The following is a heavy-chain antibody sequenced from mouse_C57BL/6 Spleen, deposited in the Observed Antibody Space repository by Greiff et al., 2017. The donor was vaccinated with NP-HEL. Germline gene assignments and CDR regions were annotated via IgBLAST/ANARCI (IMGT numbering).Heavy chain of an antibody. D-gene: IGHD1-1*01. CDR1: GFNIKDYY. J-gene: IGHJ4*01. CDR3: AMSYYYGVSPGYAMDY. V-gene: IGHV14-2*01. Sequence: DVKLVESGAELVKPGASVKLSCTASGFNIKDYYMHWVKQRTEQGLEWIGRIDPEDGETKYAPKFQGKATITADTSSNTAYLQLSSLTSEDTAVYYCAMSYYYGVSPGYAMDYWGQGTSVTVSS. CDR2: IDPEDGET.